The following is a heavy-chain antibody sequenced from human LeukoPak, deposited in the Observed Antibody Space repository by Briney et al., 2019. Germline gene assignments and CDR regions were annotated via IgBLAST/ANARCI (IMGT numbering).Heavy chain of an antibody. Sequence: PGGSLRLSCAASGFTFDDYALHWVRQAPGKGLEWVSGISWNSGSIDYADSVKGRFTISRDNAKNSLYLQMNSLRGEDTALYYCAKDGHVHIGFSSMYVWGKGTTVTVSS. J-gene: IGHJ6*03. D-gene: IGHD3-3*02. CDR3: AKDGHVHIGFSSMYV. CDR2: ISWNSGSI. V-gene: IGHV3-9*01. CDR1: GFTFDDYA.